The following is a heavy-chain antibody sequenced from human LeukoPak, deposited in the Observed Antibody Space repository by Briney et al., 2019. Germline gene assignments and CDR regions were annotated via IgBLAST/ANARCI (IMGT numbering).Heavy chain of an antibody. V-gene: IGHV3-48*04. CDR2: ISSSSSTI. CDR3: AREFLWFGELLFDY. D-gene: IGHD3-10*01. J-gene: IGHJ4*02. Sequence: GGSLRLSCAASGFTFSSYSMNWVRQAPGKGLEWVSYISSSSSTIYYADSVKGRFTISRDNAKNSLYLQMNSLRAEDTAVYYCAREFLWFGELLFDYWGQGTLVTVSS. CDR1: GFTFSSYS.